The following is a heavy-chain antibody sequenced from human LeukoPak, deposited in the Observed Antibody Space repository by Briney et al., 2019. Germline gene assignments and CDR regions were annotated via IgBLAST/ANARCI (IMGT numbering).Heavy chain of an antibody. CDR2: ISGSGGST. Sequence: GGSLRLSCAASGFTFRNYAMTWVRQAPGKGLEWVSEISGSGGSTYYADPVKGRFTISRDNSKNTLYLQMNNLRAEDSAVYYCAKECDYGGTSEMPCYWGQGTLVTVSS. CDR1: GFTFRNYA. V-gene: IGHV3-23*01. D-gene: IGHD4-23*01. J-gene: IGHJ4*02. CDR3: AKECDYGGTSEMPCY.